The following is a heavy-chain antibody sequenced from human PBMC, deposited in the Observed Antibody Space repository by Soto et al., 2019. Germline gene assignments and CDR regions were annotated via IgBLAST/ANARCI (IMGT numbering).Heavy chain of an antibody. Sequence: ASVKVSCKASGYTFTSYGISWVRQAPGQGLEWMGWISAYNGNTNYAQKLQGRVTMTTDTSTSTAYMELRSLRSDDTAVYYCARVRIFGVVIHYYMDVWGKGTTVTVSS. CDR3: ARVRIFGVVIHYYMDV. CDR1: GYTFTSYG. CDR2: ISAYNGNT. V-gene: IGHV1-18*01. J-gene: IGHJ6*03. D-gene: IGHD3-3*01.